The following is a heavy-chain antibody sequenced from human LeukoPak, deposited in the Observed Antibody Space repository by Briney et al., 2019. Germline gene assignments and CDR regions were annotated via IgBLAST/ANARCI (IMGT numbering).Heavy chain of an antibody. CDR1: GFTFSSYA. D-gene: IGHD6-13*01. CDR3: ARVGQQLVTYYGMDV. J-gene: IGHJ6*02. Sequence: GGSLRLSCAASGFTFSSYAMHWVRQAPGKGLEWVAVISYDGSNKYYADSVKGRFTISRDNSKNTLYLQMNSLRAEDTAVYYCARVGQQLVTYYGMDVWGQGTTVTVSS. V-gene: IGHV3-30*04. CDR2: ISYDGSNK.